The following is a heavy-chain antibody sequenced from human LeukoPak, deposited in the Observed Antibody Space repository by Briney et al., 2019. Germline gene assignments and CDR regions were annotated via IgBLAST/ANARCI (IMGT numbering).Heavy chain of an antibody. V-gene: IGHV4-34*01. J-gene: IGHJ4*02. CDR2: INHSGST. CDR3: ARARIQLWSKIPYFDY. D-gene: IGHD5-18*01. Sequence: TPSETLSLTCAVYGGSFSGYYWSWIRQPPGKGLEWIGEINHSGSTNYNPSLKSRVTISVDTSKNQFSLKLSSVTAADTAVYYCARARIQLWSKIPYFDYWGQGTLVTVSS. CDR1: GGSFSGYY.